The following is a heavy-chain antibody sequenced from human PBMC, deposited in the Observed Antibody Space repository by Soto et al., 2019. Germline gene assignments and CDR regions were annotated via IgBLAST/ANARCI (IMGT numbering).Heavy chain of an antibody. Sequence: PSETLSLTCAVSGGSISSGGYSWSWIRQPPGKGLEWIGYIYHSGSTYYNPSLKSRVTILVDRSKNQFSLKLSSVTAADTAVYYCARRYGSAIDYWGQGTLVTVSS. CDR3: ARRYGSAIDY. CDR1: GGSISSGGYS. V-gene: IGHV4-30-2*01. D-gene: IGHD1-26*01. J-gene: IGHJ4*02. CDR2: IYHSGST.